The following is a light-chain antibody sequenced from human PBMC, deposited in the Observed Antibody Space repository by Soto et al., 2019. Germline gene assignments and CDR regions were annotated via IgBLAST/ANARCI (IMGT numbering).Light chain of an antibody. CDR1: QSVSSN. CDR3: QQYNAYST. CDR2: GAS. Sequence: EIVMTQSPATLSVSPGERATLSCRASQSVSSNLAWYQQKPGQAPRLLIYGASTRATGIPARFSGSGSGTEFTLTISSLQSEDFAVYYCQQYNAYSTFGQGTKVDIK. V-gene: IGKV3-15*01. J-gene: IGKJ1*01.